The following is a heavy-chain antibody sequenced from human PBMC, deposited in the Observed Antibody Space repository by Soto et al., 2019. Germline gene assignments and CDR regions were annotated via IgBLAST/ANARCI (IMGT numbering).Heavy chain of an antibody. CDR3: AKLRIAVAGSRYYFDS. CDR2: VNSDGSST. CDR1: GFTISSHW. D-gene: IGHD6-19*01. J-gene: IGHJ4*02. V-gene: IGHV3-74*01. Sequence: GGSLSLSCAASGFTISSHWMHWVRQAPGKGLVWVSRVNSDGSSTSYADSVKGRFIISRDNAKNTLYLQMNSLRAEDTAVYYCAKLRIAVAGSRYYFDSWGQGTLVTVSS.